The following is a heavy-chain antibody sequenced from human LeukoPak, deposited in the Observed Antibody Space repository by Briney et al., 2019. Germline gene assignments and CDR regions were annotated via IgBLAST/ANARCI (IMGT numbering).Heavy chain of an antibody. CDR2: IYYSGST. V-gene: IGHV4-31*03. D-gene: IGHD1-26*01. CDR3: ASVVGATTDWFDP. Sequence: PPETLSLTCTVSGGSISSGGYYWSWIRQHPGKGLEWIGYIYYSGSTYYNPSLKSRVTISVDTSKNQFSLKLSSVTAADTAVYYCASVVGATTDWFDPWGQGTLVTVSS. J-gene: IGHJ5*02. CDR1: GGSISSGGYY.